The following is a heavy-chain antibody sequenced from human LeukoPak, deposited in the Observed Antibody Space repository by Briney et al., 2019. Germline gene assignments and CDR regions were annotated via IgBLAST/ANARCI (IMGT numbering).Heavy chain of an antibody. CDR1: GGSTSSYY. J-gene: IGHJ6*03. CDR2: IYTSGST. D-gene: IGHD2-2*01. V-gene: IGHV4-4*07. CDR3: ARGYRGLGYCSSTSCYGADYMDV. Sequence: SETLSLTCTVSGGSTSSYYWSWIRQPAGKGLEWIGRIYTSGSTNYNPSLKSRVTMSVDTSKNQFSLKLSSVTAADTAVYYCARGYRGLGYCSSTSCYGADYMDVWGKGTTVTVSS.